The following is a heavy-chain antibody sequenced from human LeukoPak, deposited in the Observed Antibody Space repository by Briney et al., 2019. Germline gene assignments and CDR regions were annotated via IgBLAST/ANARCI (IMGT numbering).Heavy chain of an antibody. J-gene: IGHJ6*02. V-gene: IGHV3-23*01. CDR1: GLTFSSYA. CDR3: AKDPFVTIFGVVIQTYYYYYGMDV. Sequence: PGGSLRLSCAASGLTFSSYAMSWVRQAPGKGLEWVSAISGSGGSTYYADSVKGRFTISRDNSKNTLYLQMNSLRAEDTAVYYCAKDPFVTIFGVVIQTYYYYYGMDVWGQGTTVTVSS. CDR2: ISGSGGST. D-gene: IGHD3-3*01.